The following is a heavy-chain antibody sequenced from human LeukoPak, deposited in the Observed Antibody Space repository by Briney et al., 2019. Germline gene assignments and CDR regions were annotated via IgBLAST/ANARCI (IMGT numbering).Heavy chain of an antibody. CDR1: GFTFSRYW. D-gene: IGHD4-17*01. CDR3: ARDDYGDYDCFDY. Sequence: GGSLRLSCAASGFTFSRYWMSWVRQAPGKGLEWVANIKQDGSEKYYVDSVKGRFTISRDNAKNSLYLQMNSLRAEDTAVYYCARDDYGDYDCFDYWGQGTLVTVSS. V-gene: IGHV3-7*01. J-gene: IGHJ4*02. CDR2: IKQDGSEK.